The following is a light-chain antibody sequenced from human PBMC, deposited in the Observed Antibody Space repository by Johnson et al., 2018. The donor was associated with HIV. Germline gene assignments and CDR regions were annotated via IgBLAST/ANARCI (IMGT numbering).Light chain of an antibody. CDR2: ENH. V-gene: IGLV1-51*02. J-gene: IGLJ1*01. CDR3: GTWDTSLSALYV. Sequence: QSVLTQPPSVSAAPGQKVTISCSGSSSNIGNNYVSWYQQLPGTAPKLLIYENHKRPSGIPDRFSGSKSGTSATLGITGLQTGDEADYYCGTWDTSLSALYVFGTGTKVTGL. CDR1: SSNIGNNY.